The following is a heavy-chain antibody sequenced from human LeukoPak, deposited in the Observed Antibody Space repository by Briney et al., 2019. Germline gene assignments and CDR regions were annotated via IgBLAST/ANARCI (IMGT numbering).Heavy chain of an antibody. CDR3: AGARRYCSGGSCYNWFDP. CDR1: GGSISSDVYY. J-gene: IGHJ5*02. V-gene: IGHV4-61*02. CDR2: IYDSGST. D-gene: IGHD2-15*01. Sequence: SQTLSLTCSVSGGSISSDVYYWRWIRQPAGKGRVWNASIYDSGSTTYNSSLESRVTISIDTARNRFSLKLTSVTAADTAVYYCAGARRYCSGGSCYNWFDPWGQGTLVTVSS.